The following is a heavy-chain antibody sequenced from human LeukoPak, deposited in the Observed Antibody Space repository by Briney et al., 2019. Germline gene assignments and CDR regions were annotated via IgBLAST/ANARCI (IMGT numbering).Heavy chain of an antibody. CDR3: ARNIVVVPAASYYYYYMDV. J-gene: IGHJ6*03. CDR1: GYSISSGSY. CDR2: IYHSGST. Sequence: SETLSLTCTVSGYSISSGSYWGWIRQPPGKGLEWVGSIYHSGSTYHNPSLKSRVTISVDTSKNQFSLKLRSVTAADTAVYYCARNIVVVPAASYYYYYMDVWGKGTTVTISS. V-gene: IGHV4-38-2*02. D-gene: IGHD2-2*01.